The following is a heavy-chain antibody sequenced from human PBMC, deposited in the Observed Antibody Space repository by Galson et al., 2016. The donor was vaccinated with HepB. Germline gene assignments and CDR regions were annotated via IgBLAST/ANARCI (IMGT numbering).Heavy chain of an antibody. V-gene: IGHV1-2*04. CDR1: GYTFTDNF. Sequence: SVKVSCKASGYTFTDNFMHWVRQAPGQGLEWMGWINPNSGVTNYAQKFQGWVTMTRDTSISTAYMELSRLKSDDTAVYYCARDVSDIVLVPAAIGGGMDVWGQGTTVTVS. D-gene: IGHD2-2*01. CDR3: ARDVSDIVLVPAAIGGGMDV. J-gene: IGHJ6*02. CDR2: INPNSGVT.